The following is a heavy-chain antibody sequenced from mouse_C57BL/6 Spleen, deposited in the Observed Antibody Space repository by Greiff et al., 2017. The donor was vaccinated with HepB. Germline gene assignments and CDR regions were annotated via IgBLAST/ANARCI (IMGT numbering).Heavy chain of an antibody. CDR2: ISGGGGNT. Sequence: EVKLVESGGGLVKPGGSLKLSCAASGFTFSSYTMSWVRQTPEKRLEWVATISGGGGNTYYPDSVKGRFTISRDKAKNTLYLQMSSLRSEDTALYYCAREGYGSSDYWGQGTTLTVSS. D-gene: IGHD1-1*01. V-gene: IGHV5-9*01. CDR1: GFTFSSYT. CDR3: AREGYGSSDY. J-gene: IGHJ2*01.